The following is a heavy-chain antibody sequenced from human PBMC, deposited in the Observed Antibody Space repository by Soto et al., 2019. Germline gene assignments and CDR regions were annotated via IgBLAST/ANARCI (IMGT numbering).Heavy chain of an antibody. V-gene: IGHV1-2*04. J-gene: IGHJ6*03. Sequence: QVQLVQSGAEVKKPGASVKVSCKASGYTFTGYYMHWVRQAPGQGLEWMGWINPNSGGTNYAQKFQGWVTMTRDTSISTAYMELSRLRSDATAVYYCARGQVVAANYYDSCSMDVWGKGTTVTVSS. CDR3: ARGQVVAANYYDSCSMDV. CDR1: GYTFTGYY. D-gene: IGHD2-15*01. CDR2: INPNSGGT.